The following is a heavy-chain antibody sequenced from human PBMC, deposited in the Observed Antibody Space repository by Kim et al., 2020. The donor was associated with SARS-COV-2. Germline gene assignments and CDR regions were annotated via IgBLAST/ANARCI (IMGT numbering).Heavy chain of an antibody. J-gene: IGHJ6*02. D-gene: IGHD3-3*01. CDR2: IYYSGST. CDR3: ARAIHYDFWSGYSYYYYYGMDV. V-gene: IGHV4-59*13. CDR1: GGSISSYY. Sequence: SETLSLTCTVSGGSISSYYWSWIRQPPGKGLEWIGYIYYSGSTNYNPSLKSRVTISVDTSKNQFSLKLSSVTAADTAVYYCARAIHYDFWSGYSYYYYYGMDVWGQGTTVTVSS.